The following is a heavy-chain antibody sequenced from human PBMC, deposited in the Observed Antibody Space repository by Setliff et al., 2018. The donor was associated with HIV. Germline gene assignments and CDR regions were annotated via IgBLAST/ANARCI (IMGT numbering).Heavy chain of an antibody. D-gene: IGHD2-21*01. CDR1: GVIFSTFP. V-gene: IGHV3-30*01. Sequence: PGESLKISCAASGVIFSTFPMHWVRQAPGKGLEWVAVMSGDANSQYYADSVRGRFTISRDNSKNTVYLQMNSLTTEDTAVYYCARDRNCGNGCYSSADHWGLGTLVTVSS. CDR2: MSGDANSQ. CDR3: ARDRNCGNGCYSSADH. J-gene: IGHJ4*02.